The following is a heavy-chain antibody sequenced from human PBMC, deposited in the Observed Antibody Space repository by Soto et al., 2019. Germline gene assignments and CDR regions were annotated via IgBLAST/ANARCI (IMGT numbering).Heavy chain of an antibody. CDR3: ARAPTVPYYYGMDV. V-gene: IGHV1-2*02. CDR1: GYTFTGYY. CDR2: INPNSGGT. J-gene: IGHJ6*02. Sequence: ASVKVSCKASGYTFTGYYMHWVRQAPGQGLEWMGWINPNSGGTNYAQKFQGRVTMTRDTSISTAYMELSRLRSDDTAVYYCARAPTVPYYYGMDVWGQGTTVTVSS. D-gene: IGHD4-4*01.